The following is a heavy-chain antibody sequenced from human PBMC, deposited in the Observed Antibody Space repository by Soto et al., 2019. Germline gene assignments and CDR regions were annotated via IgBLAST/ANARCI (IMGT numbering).Heavy chain of an antibody. CDR3: ARVPGP. Sequence: PSETLSLTSTVAGCSISSGGYSWSWIRQPPGKGLEWIGYIYHSGSTYYNPSLKSRVTISVDRSKNQFSLKLTSVTAADTAVYYCARVPGPWGQGTLVTVSS. CDR2: IYHSGST. J-gene: IGHJ5*02. CDR1: GCSISSGGYS. D-gene: IGHD3-10*01. V-gene: IGHV4-30-2*01.